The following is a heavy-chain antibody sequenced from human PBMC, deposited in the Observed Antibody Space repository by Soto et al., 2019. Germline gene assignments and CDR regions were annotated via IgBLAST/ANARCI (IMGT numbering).Heavy chain of an antibody. V-gene: IGHV1-3*05. CDR2: ITAGRGST. D-gene: IGHD2-21*02. CDR1: GYAFTQYV. J-gene: IGHJ4*02. Sequence: QVQLVQSGAEEKKPGASVKVSCQTSGYAFTQYVIHWLRQAPGHGLEWMGWITAGRGSTRYSPKFQDRVTITRGTSASTVYMELSGLRSEDTALYYCARELDFDPDCYFDFWGQGTLVTVSS. CDR3: ARELDFDPDCYFDF.